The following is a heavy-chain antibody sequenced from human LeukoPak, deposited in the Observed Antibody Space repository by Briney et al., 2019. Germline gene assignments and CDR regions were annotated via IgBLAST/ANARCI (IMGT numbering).Heavy chain of an antibody. Sequence: GGSLRLSCAASGFTFSNYAMSWVRQAPGKGLEWVSAISGSGGSTYYADSVKGRFTISRDNSKNTLYLQMNSLRAEDTAVYYCAKDIYYYDSSGYSPDAFDIWGQGTMVTVSS. CDR3: AKDIYYYDSSGYSPDAFDI. D-gene: IGHD3-22*01. V-gene: IGHV3-23*01. J-gene: IGHJ3*02. CDR1: GFTFSNYA. CDR2: ISGSGGST.